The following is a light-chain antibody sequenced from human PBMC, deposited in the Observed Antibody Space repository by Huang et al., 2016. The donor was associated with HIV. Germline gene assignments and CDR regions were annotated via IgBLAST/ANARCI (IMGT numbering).Light chain of an antibody. CDR1: QSVTSN. CDR2: GVS. Sequence: EMVMTQSPATLSVSPGERATLSCRASQSVTSNLAWYQQKPGQPPRLLIYGVSTRATGIPARFSGSGSGTEFTLTISSLQSEDFVVYYCQQYDNWPPQWTFGQGTKVEIK. CDR3: QQYDNWPPQWT. J-gene: IGKJ1*01. V-gene: IGKV3-15*01.